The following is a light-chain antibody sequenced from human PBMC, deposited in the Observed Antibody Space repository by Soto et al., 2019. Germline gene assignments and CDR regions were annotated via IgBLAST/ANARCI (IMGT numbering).Light chain of an antibody. CDR1: SSDVGGYNY. Sequence: HSALTQPRSVSGSPGQSVTISCTGTSSDVGGYNYVSWYQQHPGKAPKLMIFDVSKRPSGVPDRFSGSKSANTASLTISGLQAEDEADYYCCSYAGSYTYVFGTGTKVTVL. CDR2: DVS. V-gene: IGLV2-11*01. CDR3: CSYAGSYTYV. J-gene: IGLJ1*01.